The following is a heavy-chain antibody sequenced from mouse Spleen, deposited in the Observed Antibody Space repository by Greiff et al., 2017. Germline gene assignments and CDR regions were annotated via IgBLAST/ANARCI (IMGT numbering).Heavy chain of an antibody. CDR2: IDPSDSYT. D-gene: IGHD1-1*01. Sequence: QVQLQQPGAELVKPGASVKLSCKASGYTFTSYWMQWVKQRPGQGLEWIGEIDPSDSYTNYNQKFKGKATLTVDTSSSTAYMQLSSLTSEDSAVYYCARRGYYYGRGYWYFDVWGAGTTVTVSS. J-gene: IGHJ1*01. CDR3: ARRGYYYGRGYWYFDV. CDR1: GYTFTSYW. V-gene: IGHV1-50*01.